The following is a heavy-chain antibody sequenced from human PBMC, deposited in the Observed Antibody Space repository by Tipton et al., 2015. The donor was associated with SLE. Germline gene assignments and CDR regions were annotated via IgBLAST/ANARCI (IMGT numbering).Heavy chain of an antibody. CDR1: GFTFNNAW. D-gene: IGHD3-9*01. CDR3: STGSYFYYYYGLDV. CDR2: IKSNTDGGTA. J-gene: IGHJ6*02. Sequence: SLRLSCRASGFTFNNAWMTWVRQAPGKGLEWVGHIKSNTDGGTADYAAPVKGRFTISRDDSKDTLFLQMNSLTLEDTALYYCSTGSYFYYYYGLDVWGHGTTVTVSS. V-gene: IGHV3-15*05.